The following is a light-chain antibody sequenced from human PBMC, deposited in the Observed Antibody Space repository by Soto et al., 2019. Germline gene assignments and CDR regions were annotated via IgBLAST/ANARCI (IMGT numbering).Light chain of an antibody. Sequence: EIVLTQSPATLSLSPGERATLSCRASQSVINYLAWYQQKPGQAPRLLIYDASNRATAIPARFSGTGSGTEFILTISSLQSEDFAVYYCQHYNNWLATFGGGTKVDIK. V-gene: IGKV3-11*01. CDR3: QHYNNWLAT. CDR2: DAS. CDR1: QSVINY. J-gene: IGKJ4*01.